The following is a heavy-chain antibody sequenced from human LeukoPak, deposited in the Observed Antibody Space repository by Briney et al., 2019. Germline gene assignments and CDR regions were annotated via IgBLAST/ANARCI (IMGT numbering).Heavy chain of an antibody. CDR3: ARALADFWSGYYTEYYFDY. CDR2: ISAYNGNT. Sequence: ASVNVSCKASGYTFTSYGIRWVRPAPGQGLEWVGWISAYNGNTNYAQKLQGRVTMTTDTSTSTAYMELRSLRSDDTAVYYCARALADFWSGYYTEYYFDYWGQGTLVTVSS. D-gene: IGHD3-3*01. V-gene: IGHV1-18*01. J-gene: IGHJ4*02. CDR1: GYTFTSYG.